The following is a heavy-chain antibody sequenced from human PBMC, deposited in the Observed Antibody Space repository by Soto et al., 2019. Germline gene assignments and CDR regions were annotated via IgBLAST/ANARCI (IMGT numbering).Heavy chain of an antibody. CDR1: GFTVSSNY. J-gene: IGHJ3*02. V-gene: IGHV3-66*01. CDR2: IYSGGST. D-gene: IGHD6-6*01. CDR3: ARDWGAARNAFDI. Sequence: VQLVESGGGLVQPGGSLRLSCAASGFTVSSNYMSWVRQAPGKGLEWVSVIYSGGSTYYADSVKGRFTISRDNSKNTLYLQMNSLRAEDTAVYYCARDWGAARNAFDIWGQGTMVTVSS.